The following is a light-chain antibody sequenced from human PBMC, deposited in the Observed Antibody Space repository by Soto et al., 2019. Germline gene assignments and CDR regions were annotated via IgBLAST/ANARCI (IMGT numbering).Light chain of an antibody. Sequence: IQITHSPSTLSASVGDSDTITFRASQSISSWVAWYQQKPGKAPKLLIYDASSLESGVPSRISGSGSGTEFTLTISSLQPDDFATYFCQQYDDYWTFGQGTKVDIK. CDR1: QSISSW. J-gene: IGKJ1*01. CDR3: QQYDDYWT. CDR2: DAS. V-gene: IGKV1-5*01.